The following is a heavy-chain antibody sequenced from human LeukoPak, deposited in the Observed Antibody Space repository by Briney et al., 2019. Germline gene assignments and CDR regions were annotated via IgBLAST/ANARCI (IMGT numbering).Heavy chain of an antibody. J-gene: IGHJ6*03. Sequence: PGGSLRLSCAASGFTFSSYAMSWVRQAPGKGLEWVSAISGSGGSTYYADSVKGRFTISRDNSKNTLYLQMNSLRAEDTAVYYCAKDWVAVADLFYYYYMDVWGKGTTVTVSS. CDR1: GFTFSSYA. CDR2: ISGSGGST. D-gene: IGHD6-19*01. CDR3: AKDWVAVADLFYYYYMDV. V-gene: IGHV3-23*01.